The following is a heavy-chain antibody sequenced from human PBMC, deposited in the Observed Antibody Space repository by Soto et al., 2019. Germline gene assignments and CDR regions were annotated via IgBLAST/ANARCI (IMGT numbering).Heavy chain of an antibody. Sequence: GASVKVSCKASGYTFTGYYMHWVRQAPGQGLEWMGWINPNSGGTNYAQKFQGRVTMTRDTSISTAYMELSRLRSDDTAVYYCARDKYCSSTSCLDVWGQGTTVTVSS. D-gene: IGHD2-2*01. CDR1: GYTFTGYY. J-gene: IGHJ6*02. CDR3: ARDKYCSSTSCLDV. CDR2: INPNSGGT. V-gene: IGHV1-2*02.